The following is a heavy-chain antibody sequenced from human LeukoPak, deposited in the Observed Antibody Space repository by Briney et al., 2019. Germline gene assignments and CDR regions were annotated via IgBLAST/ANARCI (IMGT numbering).Heavy chain of an antibody. Sequence: SETLSLTCTVSGGSISSYYWSWIRQPPGKGLEWIGYIYYSGSTKYNPSLKSRVTISVDTSKNQFSLKLSSVTAVDTAVYYCARQTRIAVTGSTAFGYWGQGTLVTVSS. V-gene: IGHV4-59*08. CDR1: GGSISSYY. J-gene: IGHJ4*02. D-gene: IGHD6-19*01. CDR3: ARQTRIAVTGSTAFGY. CDR2: IYYSGST.